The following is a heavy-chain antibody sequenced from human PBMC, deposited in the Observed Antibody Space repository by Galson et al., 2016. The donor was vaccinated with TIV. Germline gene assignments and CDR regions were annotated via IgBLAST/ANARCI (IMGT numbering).Heavy chain of an antibody. CDR1: GFTFDFYA. D-gene: IGHD2-21*01. J-gene: IGHJ3*01. V-gene: IGHV3-23*01. CDR3: AKRKNYGGDAFED. Sequence: SLRLSCAASGFTFDFYAMSWVRQAPGQGLEWVSGISGSGGITYFADSVKGRFTISRDNSRNTLFLQMHSLRVEGTAVYYCAKRKNYGGDAFEDWGQGTLVTFSS. CDR2: ISGSGGIT.